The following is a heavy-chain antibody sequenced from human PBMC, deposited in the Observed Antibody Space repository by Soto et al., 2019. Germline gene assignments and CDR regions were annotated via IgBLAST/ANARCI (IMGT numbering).Heavy chain of an antibody. Sequence: GGSLRLSCVASGFMFDDYGMHWVRHTPGKGLEWIAGLSKDSLSISYGASMKGRSTISRDNAKNSLYLQLNSPRPEDTALYYCVKDALTAVAFYFDYWGRGALVTVSS. J-gene: IGHJ4*01. D-gene: IGHD6-19*01. CDR3: VKDALTAVAFYFDY. CDR2: LSKDSLSI. CDR1: GFMFDDYG. V-gene: IGHV3-9*01.